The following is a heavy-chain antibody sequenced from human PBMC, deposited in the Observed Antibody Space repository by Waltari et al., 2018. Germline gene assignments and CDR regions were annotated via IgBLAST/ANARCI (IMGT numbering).Heavy chain of an antibody. CDR3: ARVVVPAAIGDAFDI. CDR2: INHSGST. Sequence: QVQLQQWGAGLLKPSETLSLTCAVYGGSFSGYHWSWIRPPPGKGLEWIGEINHSGSTNYNPSLKSRVTISVDTSKNQFSLKLSSVTAADTAVYYCARVVVPAAIGDAFDIWGQGTMVTVSS. J-gene: IGHJ3*02. D-gene: IGHD2-2*01. CDR1: GGSFSGYH. V-gene: IGHV4-34*01.